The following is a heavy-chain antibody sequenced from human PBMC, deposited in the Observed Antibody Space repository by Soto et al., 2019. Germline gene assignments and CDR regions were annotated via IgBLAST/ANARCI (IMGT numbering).Heavy chain of an antibody. D-gene: IGHD6-13*01. CDR3: ARDGAAAGNFDY. Sequence: ASVKVSCKXSGYTFTGSYMHWVRQAPGQGLEWMGWINPNSGGTNYAQKFQGWVTMTRDTSISTAYMELSRLRSDDTAVYYCARDGAAAGNFDYWGQGTLVTVSS. J-gene: IGHJ4*02. CDR1: GYTFTGSY. V-gene: IGHV1-2*04. CDR2: INPNSGGT.